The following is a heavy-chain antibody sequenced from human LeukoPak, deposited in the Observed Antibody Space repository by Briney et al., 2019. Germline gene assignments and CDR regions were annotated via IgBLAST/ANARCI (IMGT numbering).Heavy chain of an antibody. D-gene: IGHD1-20*01. CDR1: GFSFSRHD. J-gene: IGHJ4*02. CDR3: ARVRYNWNRDFDY. CDR2: ILFEGGKI. V-gene: IGHV3-30*03. Sequence: GGSLRLSCAASGFSFSRHDMHWVRQAPGKGLEWVAIILFEGGKIDYAESVKGRFTISRDNSKNTLYLQMSSLRVEDTAVYYCARVRYNWNRDFDYWGQGTLVTVSS.